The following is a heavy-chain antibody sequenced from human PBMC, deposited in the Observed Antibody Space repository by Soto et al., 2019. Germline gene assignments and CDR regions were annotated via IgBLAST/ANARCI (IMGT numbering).Heavy chain of an antibody. CDR1: GFSFTNYW. CDR2: IYPGDSDT. J-gene: IGHJ6*02. Sequence: PGESLKISCKGSGFSFTNYWIGWVRQMPGKGLEWMGIIYPGDSDTRYSPSFQGQVTISADKSISTAYLQWSSLKASDTAMYYCARTSSGAYCGGDCYPAAGGVYYYGMDVWGQGTTVTVSS. V-gene: IGHV5-51*01. D-gene: IGHD2-21*02. CDR3: ARTSSGAYCGGDCYPAAGGVYYYGMDV.